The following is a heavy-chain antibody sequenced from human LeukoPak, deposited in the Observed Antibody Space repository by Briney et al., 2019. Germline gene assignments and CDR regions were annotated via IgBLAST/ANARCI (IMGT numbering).Heavy chain of an antibody. Sequence: PGRSLRLSCAASGFTFSSYAMSWVRQAPAKGLERVPTITSGGGSTYYADSDKGRFTISRDNSKNRLYLQMNSLRAEDTAVYYCARGHPDCRGTSCLLFDSRGPGTLVTVSS. CDR2: ITSGGGST. V-gene: IGHV3-23*01. D-gene: IGHD2-2*01. CDR1: GFTFSSYA. J-gene: IGHJ4*02. CDR3: ARGHPDCRGTSCLLFDS.